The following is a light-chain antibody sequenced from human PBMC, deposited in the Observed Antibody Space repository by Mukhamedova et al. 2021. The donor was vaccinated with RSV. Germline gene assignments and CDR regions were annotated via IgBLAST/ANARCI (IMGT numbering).Light chain of an antibody. CDR2: KAS. CDR3: QQFSSSYPT. J-gene: IGKJ4*01. Sequence: WYQRRVHGKAPNLLLNKASTLESGVPSRFSGSGSGTEYTLTISSLQPEDFATYFCQQFSSSYPTFGGGTKVDIK. V-gene: IGKV1-5*03.